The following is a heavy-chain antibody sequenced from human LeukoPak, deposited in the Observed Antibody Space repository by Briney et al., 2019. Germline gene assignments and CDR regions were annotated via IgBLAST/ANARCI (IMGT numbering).Heavy chain of an antibody. V-gene: IGHV3-21*01. CDR3: ARDRSASIAVVTEEIDC. D-gene: IGHD6-19*01. CDR1: GFTFSTYS. Sequence: GGSLRLSCAASGFTFSTYSIKWVRQAPGKGLEWVASISSSSSYIYYADSVKGRFTISRDNAKDSLYLELNGLRAEDTAVYYCARDRSASIAVVTEEIDCWGQGTLVTVCS. J-gene: IGHJ4*02. CDR2: ISSSSSYI.